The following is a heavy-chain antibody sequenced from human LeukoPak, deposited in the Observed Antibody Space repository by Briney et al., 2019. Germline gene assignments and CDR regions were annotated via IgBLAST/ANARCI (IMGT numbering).Heavy chain of an antibody. CDR3: ARDLADTASINWFDP. D-gene: IGHD5-18*01. Sequence: GASVKVSCKASGYTFTGYYMHWVRQAPGQGLEWMGGIIPIFGTANYAQKFQGRVTITADKSTSTAYMELSSLRSEDTAVYYCARDLADTASINWFDPWGQGTLVTVSS. V-gene: IGHV1-69*06. CDR2: IIPIFGTA. CDR1: GYTFTGYY. J-gene: IGHJ5*02.